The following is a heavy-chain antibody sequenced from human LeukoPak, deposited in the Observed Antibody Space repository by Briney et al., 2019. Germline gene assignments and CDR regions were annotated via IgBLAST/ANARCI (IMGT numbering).Heavy chain of an antibody. CDR1: GGSLSSGSYY. D-gene: IGHD3-10*01. Sequence: PSETLSLTCTVSGGSLSSGSYYWSWIRQPPGKGLECIAYIYYSVSTNYNPSLKTRVTISVDTSKNQFSLKLSSVTAADTAVYYCARGHSSTYYYGSGSYYFDYWGQGTLVTVSS. V-gene: IGHV4-61*01. CDR3: ARGHSSTYYYGSGSYYFDY. CDR2: IYYSVST. J-gene: IGHJ4*02.